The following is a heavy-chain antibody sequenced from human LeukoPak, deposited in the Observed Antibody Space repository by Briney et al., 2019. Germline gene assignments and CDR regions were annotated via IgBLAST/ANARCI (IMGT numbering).Heavy chain of an antibody. V-gene: IGHV3-23*01. Sequence: GESLRLPCAASGFTFSSYAVSWVRQAPGKGLEWVSALSGSGGSTYYADSVKGRFTISRDNSKNTLYLQMNSLRAEDTAVYYCAKCFFRSGSGYFDYWGQGTLVTVSS. CDR3: AKCFFRSGSGYFDY. CDR2: LSGSGGST. CDR1: GFTFSSYA. J-gene: IGHJ4*02. D-gene: IGHD3-10*01.